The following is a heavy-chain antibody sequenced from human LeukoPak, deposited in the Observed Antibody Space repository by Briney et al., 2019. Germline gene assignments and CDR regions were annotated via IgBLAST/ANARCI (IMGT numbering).Heavy chain of an antibody. CDR1: GGSISSSSYY. CDR3: ASSSGWYGY. J-gene: IGHJ4*02. D-gene: IGHD6-19*01. CDR2: IYYSGST. V-gene: IGHV4-39*01. Sequence: SETLSLTCTVSGGSISSSSYYWGWIRQPPGKGLEWIGSIYYSGSTYYNPSLKSRVTISVHTSKNQFSLKLSSVTAADTAVYYCASSSGWYGYWGQGTLVTASS.